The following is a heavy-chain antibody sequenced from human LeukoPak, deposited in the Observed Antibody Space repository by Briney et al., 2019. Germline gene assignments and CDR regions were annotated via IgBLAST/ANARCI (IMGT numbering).Heavy chain of an antibody. Sequence: SGGSLRLSCAASGFTFSTYAMSWVRQALGKGLEWVSSTSNSGGSTYYADSVKGRFTISRDNSKNTLYLQMNSLRAEDTAVYYCAKDPHIGRYFDWLLSDNWFDPWGQGTLVTVSS. V-gene: IGHV3-23*01. CDR2: TSNSGGST. CDR3: AKDPHIGRYFDWLLSDNWFDP. CDR1: GFTFSTYA. D-gene: IGHD3-9*01. J-gene: IGHJ5*02.